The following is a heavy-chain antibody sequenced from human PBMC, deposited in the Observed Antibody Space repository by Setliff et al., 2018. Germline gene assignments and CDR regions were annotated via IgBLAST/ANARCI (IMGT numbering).Heavy chain of an antibody. V-gene: IGHV4-34*01. CDR1: GGSISSHY. J-gene: IGHJ5*02. CDR3: AKNGFGVVALGVNNWFDP. Sequence: SETLSLTCTVSGGSISSHYWSWIRQPPGKGLEWIGEINHSGSTNYNPSLKSRVTISVDTSKNQFSLKLSSVTAADTAVYYCAKNGFGVVALGVNNWFDPWGQGTLVTVSS. D-gene: IGHD3-10*01. CDR2: INHSGST.